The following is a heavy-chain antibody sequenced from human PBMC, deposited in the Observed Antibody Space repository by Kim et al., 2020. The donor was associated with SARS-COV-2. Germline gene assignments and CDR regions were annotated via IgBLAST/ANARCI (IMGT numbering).Heavy chain of an antibody. V-gene: IGHV3-21*01. CDR1: GFTFSSYS. J-gene: IGHJ6*02. CDR3: AAGIAAAGGWNYYYYGMDV. CDR2: ISSSSSYI. Sequence: GGSLRLSCAASGFTFSSYSMNWVRQAPGKGLEWVSSISSSSSYIYYADSVKGRFTISRDNAKNSLYLQMNSLRAEDTAVYYCAAGIAAAGGWNYYYYGMDVWGQGTTVTVSS. D-gene: IGHD6-13*01.